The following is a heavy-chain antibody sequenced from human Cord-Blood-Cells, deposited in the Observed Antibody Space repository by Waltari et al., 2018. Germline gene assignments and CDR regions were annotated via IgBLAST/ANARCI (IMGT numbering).Heavy chain of an antibody. D-gene: IGHD3-3*01. V-gene: IGHV4-34*01. Sequence: QVQLQQWGAELLKPSETLSLTCAVYGGSFSGYYWSWIRQPPGKGLEWIGEINHSGSTNYNPSLKSRVTISVDTSKNQFSLKLSSVTAADTAVYYCARGGVVEYFQHWGQGTLVTVSS. CDR3: ARGGVVEYFQH. CDR2: INHSGST. J-gene: IGHJ1*01. CDR1: GGSFSGYY.